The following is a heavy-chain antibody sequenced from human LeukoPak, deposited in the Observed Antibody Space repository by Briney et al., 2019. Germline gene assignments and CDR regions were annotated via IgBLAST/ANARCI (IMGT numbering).Heavy chain of an antibody. CDR1: GYTFIDYD. CDR3: ARGGLRAGTGGFDP. D-gene: IGHD6-13*01. J-gene: IGHJ5*02. Sequence: ASVKVSCKASGYTFIDYDINWMRQATGQGLEWMGWMNSKSGDTGYAQKFQGRVTMTRKTSTSTAYMELSSLRSEDTAVYYCARGGLRAGTGGFDPWGQGTLVIVSS. CDR2: MNSKSGDT. V-gene: IGHV1-8*01.